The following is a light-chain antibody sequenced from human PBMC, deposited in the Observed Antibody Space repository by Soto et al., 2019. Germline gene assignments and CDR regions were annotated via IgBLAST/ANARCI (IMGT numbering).Light chain of an antibody. V-gene: IGKV3-15*01. CDR1: QSVSSN. Sequence: EIVMTQSPATLSVSPGERATLSCRANQSVSSNLAWYQQKPGQAPTLLIYGASARATGIPARFSGSGSGTEFTLTISSLQSEDFAVYYCQHYNNWPFTFGQGTKLEIK. CDR2: GAS. CDR3: QHYNNWPFT. J-gene: IGKJ2*01.